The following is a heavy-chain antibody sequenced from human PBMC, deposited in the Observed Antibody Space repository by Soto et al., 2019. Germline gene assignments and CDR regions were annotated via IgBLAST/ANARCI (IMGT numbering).Heavy chain of an antibody. CDR1: GYSLTNSFSSYW. CDR2: IYPGASDT. J-gene: IGHJ3*02. D-gene: IGHD6-13*01. V-gene: IGHV5-51*01. Sequence: GESLKISCQGSGYSLTNSFSSYWIGWVRQMPGKGLEWMGIIYPGASDTHYNPSFQGQVTISADKSTSTAYLQWSSLKASDTAIFSWARRAAALGDDAFDIWGQGTRATAS. CDR3: ARRAAALGDDAFDI.